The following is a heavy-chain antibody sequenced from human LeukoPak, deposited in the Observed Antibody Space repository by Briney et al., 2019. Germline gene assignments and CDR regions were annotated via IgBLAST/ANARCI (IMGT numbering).Heavy chain of an antibody. Sequence: PGGSLRLSCAASGFTFSSFALSWVRQAPGKGLEWVSGVSYTRVATYYADSVKGRFTISRDDSQNFLYLQMNGLRAEDTAVYFCAKAFREFGTSSSYSSFDTWGQGTMVTVSS. D-gene: IGHD5-18*01. J-gene: IGHJ3*02. CDR2: VSYTRVAT. CDR1: GFTFSSFA. V-gene: IGHV3-23*01. CDR3: AKAFREFGTSSSYSSFDT.